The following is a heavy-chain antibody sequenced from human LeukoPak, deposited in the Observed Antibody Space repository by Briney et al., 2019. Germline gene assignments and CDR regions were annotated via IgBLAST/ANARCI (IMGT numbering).Heavy chain of an antibody. CDR1: GYTFTRYY. D-gene: IGHD3-16*02. CDR2: INPISGAT. Sequence: ASVKVSCKTSGYTFTRYYMQWVRQAPGHGLEWMGIINPISGATDYAQKFQGRVTMTRDTSTSTVYLELSSLRSEDTAMYYCARLPYRDGVAQDYWGQGTLVTVSP. J-gene: IGHJ4*02. V-gene: IGHV1-46*01. CDR3: ARLPYRDGVAQDY.